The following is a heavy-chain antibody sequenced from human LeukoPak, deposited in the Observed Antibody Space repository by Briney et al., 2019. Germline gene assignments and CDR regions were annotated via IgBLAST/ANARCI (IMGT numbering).Heavy chain of an antibody. CDR1: GGSISSYY. J-gene: IGHJ4*02. Sequence: SETLSLTCTVSGGSISSYYWSWIRQPPGKGLEWIGYIYYSGSTNYNPSLKSRVTISVDTSKNQFSLKLSSVTAADTAVYYCARDVRDGYFDYWGQGTLVTVSS. CDR3: ARDVRDGYFDY. D-gene: IGHD3-10*02. CDR2: IYYSGST. V-gene: IGHV4-59*01.